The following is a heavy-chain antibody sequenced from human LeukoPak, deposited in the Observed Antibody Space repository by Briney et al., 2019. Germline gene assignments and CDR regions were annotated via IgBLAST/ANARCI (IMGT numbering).Heavy chain of an antibody. Sequence: GASVKVSCKASGYTFTGHYMHWVRQAPGQGLEWMGWINPNSGGTNYAQKFQGRVTMTRDTSISTAYMELSRLRSDDTAVYYCARDGMDIVVVVAAPQVNWFDPWGQGTLVTVSS. V-gene: IGHV1-2*02. J-gene: IGHJ5*02. CDR1: GYTFTGHY. CDR3: ARDGMDIVVVVAAPQVNWFDP. CDR2: INPNSGGT. D-gene: IGHD2-15*01.